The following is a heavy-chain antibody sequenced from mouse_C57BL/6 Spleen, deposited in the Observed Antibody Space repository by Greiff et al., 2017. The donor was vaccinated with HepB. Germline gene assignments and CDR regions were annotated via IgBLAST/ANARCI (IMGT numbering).Heavy chain of an antibody. CDR3: ARPLTPAWFAY. Sequence: EVQLQESGGGLVKPGGSLKLSCAASGFTFSDYGMHWVRQAPEKGLEWVAYISSGSSTIYYADTVKGRFTISRDNAKNTLFLQMTSLRSEDTAMYYCARPLTPAWFAYWGQGTLVTVSA. D-gene: IGHD4-1*01. CDR1: GFTFSDYG. V-gene: IGHV5-17*01. J-gene: IGHJ3*01. CDR2: ISSGSSTI.